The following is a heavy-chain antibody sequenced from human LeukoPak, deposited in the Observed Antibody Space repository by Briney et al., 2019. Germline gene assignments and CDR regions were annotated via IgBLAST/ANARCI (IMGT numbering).Heavy chain of an antibody. Sequence: GGSLRLSCAASGFTFSSYAMSWVRQAPGKGLEWVSAVSVSVSNTYYADSVKGRFTISRDTSKNTLYLKMNSLRAEETAVYYCARRVWCSSTNCRGFDYWGQGTPVTVSS. CDR3: ARRVWCSSTNCRGFDY. CDR2: VSVSVSNT. D-gene: IGHD2-2*01. V-gene: IGHV3-23*01. J-gene: IGHJ4*02. CDR1: GFTFSSYA.